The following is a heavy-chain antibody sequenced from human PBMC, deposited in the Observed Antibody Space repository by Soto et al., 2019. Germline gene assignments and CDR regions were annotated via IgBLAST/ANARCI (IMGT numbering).Heavy chain of an antibody. Sequence: QVHLVQSGAEVKKPGASVKVSCKGSGYGFTTYGITWVRQAPGQGLEWMAWISAHNGNTNYAQKLQGRVTVTRDTSTRTAYMELRSRRSDGTAVYYCARGRYGDYWGQGAQVTVSS. J-gene: IGHJ4*02. CDR1: GYGFTTYG. D-gene: IGHD1-1*01. CDR2: ISAHNGNT. V-gene: IGHV1-18*01. CDR3: ARGRYGDY.